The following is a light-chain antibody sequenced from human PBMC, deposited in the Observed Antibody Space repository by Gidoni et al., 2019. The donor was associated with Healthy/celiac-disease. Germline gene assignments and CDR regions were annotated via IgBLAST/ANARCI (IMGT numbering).Light chain of an antibody. V-gene: IGKV3-15*01. Sequence: LVMTQSPSTLSVSPGERATLSCRASQSVSSNLAWYQQKPGQAPRLLIYGASTRATGIPSRFSGSGSGTEFTLTISSLQSEDFAVYYCQQYNNWPSTFGQGTRLEIK. CDR1: QSVSSN. J-gene: IGKJ5*01. CDR2: GAS. CDR3: QQYNNWPST.